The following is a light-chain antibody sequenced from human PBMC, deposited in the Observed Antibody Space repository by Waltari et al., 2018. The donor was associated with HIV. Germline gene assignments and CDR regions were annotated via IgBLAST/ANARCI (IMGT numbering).Light chain of an antibody. Sequence: SYELTQPPSLSVVPGQTARIPCYGDALSKIFVIWYQQKPGQAPALVIYKDTERPSEIPERFSGSSSGTTVTLTISGVQAEDEADYYCQSVDSTDTLEVFGGGTKLTVL. CDR2: KDT. J-gene: IGLJ3*02. CDR3: QSVDSTDTLEV. V-gene: IGLV3-25*03. CDR1: ALSKIF.